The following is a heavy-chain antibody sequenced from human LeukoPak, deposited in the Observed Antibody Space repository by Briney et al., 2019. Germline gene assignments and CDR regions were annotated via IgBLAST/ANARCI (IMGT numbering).Heavy chain of an antibody. V-gene: IGHV3-74*01. D-gene: IGHD6-13*01. CDR1: GFTFSSSW. J-gene: IGHJ4*02. Sequence: PGGSLRLSCAASGFTFSSSWLHWVRHAPGRGLVWVSRISSDVTNTAYGDSVKGRFTISRDNAKNTLYLQMNSLRVDDTAVYYCARGSSWYPFDYWGQGTLVTVSS. CDR2: ISSDVTNT. CDR3: ARGSSWYPFDY.